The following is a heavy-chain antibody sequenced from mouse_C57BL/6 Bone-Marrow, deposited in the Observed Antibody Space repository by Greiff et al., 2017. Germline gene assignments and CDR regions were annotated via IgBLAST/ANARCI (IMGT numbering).Heavy chain of an antibody. J-gene: IGHJ3*01. D-gene: IGHD3-2*02. CDR2: INPSSGYT. V-gene: IGHV1-7*01. CDR3: AKGQLRAWFAY. Sequence: VQLQQSGAELAKPGASAKLSCKASGYTFTSYWMHWVKQRPGQGLEWIGYINPSSGYTKYNQKFKDKATLTADKSSSTAYMQLSSLTYEDSAVYYCAKGQLRAWFAYWGQGTLVTVSA. CDR1: GYTFTSYW.